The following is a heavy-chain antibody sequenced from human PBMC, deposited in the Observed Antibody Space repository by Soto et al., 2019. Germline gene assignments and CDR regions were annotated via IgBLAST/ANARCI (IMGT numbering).Heavy chain of an antibody. J-gene: IGHJ4*02. Sequence: SETLSLTCTASGGSISRYHWIWIRQPPGKGLEWIGYICYSGTTHYSPSLRRRVTISVDTSENQFSLKLSSVTAADTAVYYCARLDPVNYFDYWGQGSLVTVSS. CDR3: ARLDPVNYFDY. CDR2: ICYSGTT. CDR1: GGSISRYH. V-gene: IGHV4-59*01.